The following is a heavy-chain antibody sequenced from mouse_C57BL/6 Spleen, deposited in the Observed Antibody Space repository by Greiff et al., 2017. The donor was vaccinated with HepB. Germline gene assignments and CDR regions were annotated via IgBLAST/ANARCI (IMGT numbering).Heavy chain of an antibody. CDR2: INPNYGTT. CDR3: ARGYGSSYEFAY. J-gene: IGHJ3*01. Sequence: EVKLVESGPELVKPGASVKISCKASGYSFTDYNMNWVKQSNGKSLEWIGVINPNYGTTSYNQKFKGKATLTVDQSSSTAYMQLNSLTSEDSAVYYCARGYGSSYEFAYWGQGTLVTVSA. V-gene: IGHV1-39*01. CDR1: GYSFTDYN. D-gene: IGHD1-1*01.